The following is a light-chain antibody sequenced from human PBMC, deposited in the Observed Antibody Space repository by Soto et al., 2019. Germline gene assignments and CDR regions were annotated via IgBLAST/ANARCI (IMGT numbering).Light chain of an antibody. CDR1: SSDVGGYNY. V-gene: IGLV2-14*01. CDR3: KSRTTRNTLV. Sequence: QSALTQPASVSGSPGQSITISCTGTSSDVGGYNYVSWYQQHPGKAPKLIIYEVTHRPSGVSSRFYGSRSGNTASLTISGLQAEDEADYYCKSRTTRNTLVFGGGTKLPS. CDR2: EVT. J-gene: IGLJ3*02.